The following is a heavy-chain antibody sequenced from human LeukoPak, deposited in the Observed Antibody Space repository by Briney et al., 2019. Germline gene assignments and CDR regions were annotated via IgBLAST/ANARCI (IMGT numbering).Heavy chain of an antibody. J-gene: IGHJ4*02. Sequence: SETLSLTCTVSGGSISSTSYYWGWIRQPPGKGLEWIGSIYYSGSTYYNPSLKSRVTISVDTSKNQFSLKLSSVTAADTAMYYCALYTSSFDYWGQGTLVTVSS. CDR2: IYYSGST. CDR1: GGSISSTSYY. D-gene: IGHD6-13*01. V-gene: IGHV4-39*01. CDR3: ALYTSSFDY.